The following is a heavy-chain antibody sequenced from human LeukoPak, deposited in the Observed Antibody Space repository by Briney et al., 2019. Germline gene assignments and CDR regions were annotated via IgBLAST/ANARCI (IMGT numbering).Heavy chain of an antibody. Sequence: GGSLRLSCAASGFTFSSYSRNWVRQAPGKGLEWVSSISSSSSYIYYADSVKGRFTISRDNAKNSLYLQMNSLRAEDTAVYYCARDRDSSGYSDYWGQGTLVTVSS. J-gene: IGHJ4*02. CDR1: GFTFSSYS. D-gene: IGHD3-22*01. V-gene: IGHV3-21*01. CDR3: ARDRDSSGYSDY. CDR2: ISSSSSYI.